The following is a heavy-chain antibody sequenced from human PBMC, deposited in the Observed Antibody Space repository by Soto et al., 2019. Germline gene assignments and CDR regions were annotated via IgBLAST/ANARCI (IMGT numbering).Heavy chain of an antibody. CDR1: GGSVSSGSYY. Sequence: LSLTCTVSGGSVSSGSYYWSWIRQPPGKGLEWIGYIYYSGSTNYNPSLKSRVTISVDTSKNQFSLKLSSVTAADTAVYYCARVLGDFWAPSYGMDVWGQGTTVTVSS. D-gene: IGHD3-3*01. CDR2: IYYSGST. CDR3: ARVLGDFWAPSYGMDV. J-gene: IGHJ6*02. V-gene: IGHV4-61*01.